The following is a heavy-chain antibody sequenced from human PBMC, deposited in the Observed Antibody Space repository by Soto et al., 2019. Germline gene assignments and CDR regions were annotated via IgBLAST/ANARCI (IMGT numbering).Heavy chain of an antibody. D-gene: IGHD6-19*01. Sequence: GGSLRLSCAASGFTFSSYGMHWVRQAPGKGLEWVAVISYDGSNKYYADSVKGRFTISRDNSKNTLYLQMNSLRAEDTAVYYCAKDFVVAGTGSAVTWGQGTLVTVSS. CDR1: GFTFSSYG. CDR3: AKDFVVAGTGSAVT. CDR2: ISYDGSNK. J-gene: IGHJ5*02. V-gene: IGHV3-30*18.